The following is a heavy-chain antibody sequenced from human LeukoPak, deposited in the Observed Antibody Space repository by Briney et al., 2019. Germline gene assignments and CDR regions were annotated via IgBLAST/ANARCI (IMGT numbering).Heavy chain of an antibody. CDR2: IYHTGSS. CDR1: GDSISSSY. D-gene: IGHD3-10*01. J-gene: IGHJ4*02. CDR3: AGYGSGSFYKAFDF. V-gene: IGHV4-59*01. Sequence: SETLSLTCTVSGDSISSSYWSWIQQPPGKGLEWIGYIYHTGSSYYNPSLKSRATTSIDMSKNQFSLKLSSVTAADTAVYYCAGYGSGSFYKAFDFWGQGILVTVSS.